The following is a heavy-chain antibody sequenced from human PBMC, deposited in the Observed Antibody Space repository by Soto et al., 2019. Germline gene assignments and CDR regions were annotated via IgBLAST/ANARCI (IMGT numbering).Heavy chain of an antibody. Sequence: EVQLVESGGDLVQPGGSLRLSCAASGFTFSTYGMNWVRQAPGKGREWVSYISSGSSTIYYADSVKGQLTISRNNAKNSLYLRMTSLSDEDMAVYYCARDSASYSSSSGSYWYFDLWGRGTLFTVSS. D-gene: IGHD6-6*01. J-gene: IGHJ2*01. CDR3: ARDSASYSSSSGSYWYFDL. CDR1: GFTFSTYG. V-gene: IGHV3-48*02. CDR2: ISSGSSTI.